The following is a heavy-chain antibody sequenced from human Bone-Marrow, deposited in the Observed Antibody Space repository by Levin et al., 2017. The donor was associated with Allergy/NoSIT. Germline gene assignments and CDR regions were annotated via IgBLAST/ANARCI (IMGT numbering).Heavy chain of an antibody. D-gene: IGHD3-22*01. Sequence: SCATSGFTFTTYAMHWVRQAPGKGLEWMAVIWYDGSNEYYADSVRGRFTISRDNSKNTLYLQMNSLRAEDTAVYFCARDSVEVVEPAPDDNNQPSLLMDVWGQGTTVIVSS. CDR3: ARDSVEVVEPAPDDNNQPSLLMDV. CDR2: IWYDGSNE. V-gene: IGHV3-33*01. J-gene: IGHJ6*02. CDR1: GFTFTTYA.